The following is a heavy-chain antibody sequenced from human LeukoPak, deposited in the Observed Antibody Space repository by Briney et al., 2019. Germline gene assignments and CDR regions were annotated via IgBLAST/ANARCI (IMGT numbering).Heavy chain of an antibody. CDR1: GGSISSYY. Sequence: SETLSLTCTVSGGSISSYYWSWIRQPAGKGLEWIGRIYTSGSTNYNPSLKGRVTMSVDMSKNQFSLKLSSVTAADTAVYYCARFVGGNYYDSSGYADYWGQGTLVTVSS. V-gene: IGHV4-4*07. D-gene: IGHD3-22*01. CDR3: ARFVGGNYYDSSGYADY. J-gene: IGHJ4*02. CDR2: IYTSGST.